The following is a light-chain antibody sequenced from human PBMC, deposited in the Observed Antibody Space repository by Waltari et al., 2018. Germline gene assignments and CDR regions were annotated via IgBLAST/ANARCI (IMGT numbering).Light chain of an antibody. J-gene: IGKJ2*01. V-gene: IGKV1-5*03. CDR2: KAS. CDR3: QQYNSYWYT. Sequence: QITQSPSSLSAPVGDRVTITCRASQRISSWLAWYQQKPGKAPKLLIYKASSLESGVPSRFSGSGSGTEFTLTISSLQPDDFATYYCQQYNSYWYTFGQGTKLEIK. CDR1: QRISSW.